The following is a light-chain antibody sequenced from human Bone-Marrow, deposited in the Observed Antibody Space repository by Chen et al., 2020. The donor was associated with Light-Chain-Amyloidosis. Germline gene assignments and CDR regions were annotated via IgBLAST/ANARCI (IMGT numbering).Light chain of an antibody. CDR2: DAS. V-gene: IGKV3-11*01. CDR1: QSVRFS. J-gene: IGKJ1*01. CDR3: QQRSNWPRT. Sequence: EIVLTQSPATLSLSPWDRVTLSCRASQSVRFSLAWYQQKPGQAPRLLIYDASNRATGIPARFSGSGSMTDFTLTISSLEPEDFAVYYCQQRSNWPRTFGQGTKVDIK.